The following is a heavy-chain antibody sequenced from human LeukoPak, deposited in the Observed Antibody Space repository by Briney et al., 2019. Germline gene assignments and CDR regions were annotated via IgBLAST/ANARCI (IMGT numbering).Heavy chain of an antibody. J-gene: IGHJ2*01. CDR1: GGSISSGAYY. CDR2: IFYSGNT. CDR3: ARVARNSWLGELLSSPDWYFDL. D-gene: IGHD3-10*01. Sequence: SETLSLTCTVSGGSISSGAYYWSWIRQHPGKGPEWIGNIFYSGNTYYNPSLKSRVTISVDTSKNQFSLKLSSVTAADTAVYYCARVARNSWLGELLSSPDWYFDLWGRGTLVTVSS. V-gene: IGHV4-31*03.